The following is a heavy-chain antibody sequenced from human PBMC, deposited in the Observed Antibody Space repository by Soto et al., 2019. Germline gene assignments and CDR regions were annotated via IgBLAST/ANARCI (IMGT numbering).Heavy chain of an antibody. CDR1: GFTFSSYA. CDR2: ISGSGGST. D-gene: IGHD5-12*01. J-gene: IGHJ4*02. CDR3: AKVWADSGYGPYYFDY. V-gene: IGHV3-23*01. Sequence: EVQLLESGGGLVQPGGSRRLSCAASGFTFSSYAMSWVRQAPGKGLEWVSAISGSGGSTYYADSVKGRFTISRDNSKNTLYLHMNSLRAEDTAVYYCAKVWADSGYGPYYFDYWGQGTLVTVSS.